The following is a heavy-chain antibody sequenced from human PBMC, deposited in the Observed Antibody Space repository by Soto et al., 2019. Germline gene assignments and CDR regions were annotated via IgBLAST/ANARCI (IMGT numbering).Heavy chain of an antibody. Sequence: ASVKVSCKASGYTFTTYGISWVRQAPGQGLEWMGWISPYNGTTKYAEKFQGEMTMTTDTATSTAYVDLRSLRSDDTAVHYCARDGERDTGLNFYYYLHGMDAWGQGTRVTVSS. CDR2: ISPYNGTT. CDR1: GYTFTTYG. V-gene: IGHV1-18*04. J-gene: IGHJ6*02. CDR3: ARDGERDTGLNFYYYLHGMDA. D-gene: IGHD1-1*01.